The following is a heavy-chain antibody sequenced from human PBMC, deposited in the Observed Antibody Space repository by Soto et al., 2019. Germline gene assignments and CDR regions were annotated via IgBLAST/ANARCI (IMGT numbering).Heavy chain of an antibody. V-gene: IGHV4-39*01. CDR3: ARPRYSFCTSRHYPFDY. D-gene: IGHD2-8*01. Sequence: SETLSLTSSVSGDFISNTTYYWAWVRQAPGKGLEWVGSIYFSGSGTSHYNPSLKSRVTISADTSKNQSSPKLTSVTAPNTAVYCCARPRYSFCTSRHYPFDYCGHGTLVT. CDR1: GDFISNTTYY. CDR2: IYFSGSGTS. J-gene: IGHJ4*01.